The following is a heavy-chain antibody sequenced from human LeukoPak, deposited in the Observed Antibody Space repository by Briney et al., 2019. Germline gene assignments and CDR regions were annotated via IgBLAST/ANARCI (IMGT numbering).Heavy chain of an antibody. CDR1: GFTFSSYA. J-gene: IGHJ4*02. CDR3: AKVSLITIFGVPLLPIDY. Sequence: GGSLRLSCAASGFTFSSYAMSWVRQAPGKGLEWVSAISGSGGSTYYADSVKGRFTISRDNSKNTLYLQMNSLRAEDTAVYYCAKVSLITIFGVPLLPIDYWGQGILVTVSS. V-gene: IGHV3-23*01. D-gene: IGHD3-3*01. CDR2: ISGSGGST.